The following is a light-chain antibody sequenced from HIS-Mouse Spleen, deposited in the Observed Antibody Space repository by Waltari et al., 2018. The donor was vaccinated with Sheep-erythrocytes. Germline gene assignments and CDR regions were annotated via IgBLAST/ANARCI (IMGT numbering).Light chain of an antibody. J-gene: IGKJ2*01. CDR3: QQYYSYPYT. CDR2: AAS. CDR1: QGISSY. V-gene: IGKV1-8*01. Sequence: AIRMTQSPSSLSASTGDRVTITCRASQGISSYLAWYQQKPGKAPKPLIYAASTLQSGVPSRFSGSGSGTDFTLTISCLQSEEFATYYCQQYYSYPYTFGQGTKLEIK.